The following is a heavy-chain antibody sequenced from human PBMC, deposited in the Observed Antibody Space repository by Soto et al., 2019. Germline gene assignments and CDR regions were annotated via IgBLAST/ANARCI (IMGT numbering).Heavy chain of an antibody. V-gene: IGHV1-69*01. Sequence: QVQLVQSGAEVKKPGSSVKVSCKASGGTFSSYAISWVRQAPGQGLEWMGGIIPSFGTANYAQKFQGRVTITADESTSTAYMELSSLRSEDTDVYYCARTLAYGRNSNWFDPWGQGTLVTVSS. CDR1: GGTFSSYA. CDR2: IIPSFGTA. D-gene: IGHD4-17*01. CDR3: ARTLAYGRNSNWFDP. J-gene: IGHJ5*02.